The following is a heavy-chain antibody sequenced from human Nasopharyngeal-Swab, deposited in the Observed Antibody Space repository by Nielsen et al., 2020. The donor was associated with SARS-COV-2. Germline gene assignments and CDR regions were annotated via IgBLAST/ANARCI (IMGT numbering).Heavy chain of an antibody. J-gene: IGHJ4*02. D-gene: IGHD5-18*01. CDR2: ISSSSSYI. CDR3: TKRSGDIYGYPANYFDC. Sequence: GGSLRLSCAASGFIFSDYTMNWVRQAPGKGLEWVSSISSSSSYIYYADSVKGRFTISRDNSKNTLYLQMNSLRAEDTAVYYCTKRSGDIYGYPANYFDCWGQGTLVTVSS. V-gene: IGHV3-21*04. CDR1: GFIFSDYT.